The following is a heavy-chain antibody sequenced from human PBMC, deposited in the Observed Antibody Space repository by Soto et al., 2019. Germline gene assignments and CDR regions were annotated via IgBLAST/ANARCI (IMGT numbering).Heavy chain of an antibody. CDR3: ARVRDYYGSGSYYNGDAFDI. Sequence: EVQLVESGGGLVKPGGSLRLSCAASGFTFSSYSMNWVRQAPGKGLEWVSSISSSSSYIYYADSVKGRFTISRDNAKNSLYLQMNSLRAEDTAVYYCARVRDYYGSGSYYNGDAFDIWGQGTMVTVSS. CDR1: GFTFSSYS. V-gene: IGHV3-21*01. J-gene: IGHJ3*02. CDR2: ISSSSSYI. D-gene: IGHD3-10*01.